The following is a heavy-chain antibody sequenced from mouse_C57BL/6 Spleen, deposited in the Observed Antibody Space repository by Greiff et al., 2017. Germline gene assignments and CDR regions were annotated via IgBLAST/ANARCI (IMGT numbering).Heavy chain of an antibody. CDR1: GFTFSSYA. CDR2: ISDGGSYT. D-gene: IGHD2-14*01. J-gene: IGHJ3*01. CDR3: AREWGTTGGAY. V-gene: IGHV5-4*01. Sequence: EVNVVESGGGLVKPGGSLKLSCAASGFTFSSYAMSWVRQTPEKRLEWVATISDGGSYTYYPDNVKGRFTISRDNAKNNLYLQMSHLKSEDTAMYYCAREWGTTGGAYWGQGTLVTVSA.